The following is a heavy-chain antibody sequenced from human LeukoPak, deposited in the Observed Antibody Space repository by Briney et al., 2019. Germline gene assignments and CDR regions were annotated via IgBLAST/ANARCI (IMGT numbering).Heavy chain of an antibody. CDR3: AGRRVLDASFDY. V-gene: IGHV3-66*02. CDR1: GLTVSNNY. Sequence: GGPLRLSCAASGLTVSNNYMSWVRQAPGKGLEGVSVIYSGDNTYYVETVKGRFAISRDNSKNTLFLQMNRVRAEDTAVYYCAGRRVLDASFDYWGQGTLVTVSS. J-gene: IGHJ4*02. D-gene: IGHD3-16*01. CDR2: IYSGDNT.